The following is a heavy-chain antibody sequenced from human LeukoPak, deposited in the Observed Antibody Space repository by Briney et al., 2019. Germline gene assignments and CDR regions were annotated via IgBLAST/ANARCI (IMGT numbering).Heavy chain of an antibody. CDR1: GDSISSYY. D-gene: IGHD3-10*01. CDR3: ARAGRYYGSGSYFDY. V-gene: IGHV4-59*12. Sequence: SETLSLTCTVSGDSISSYYWSWLRQPPGKRLEWIGYVSNIETTNYNPSLKSRVTISVDTSKNQFSLKLSSVTAADTAVYYCARAGRYYGSGSYFDYWGQGTLVTVSS. J-gene: IGHJ4*02. CDR2: VSNIETT.